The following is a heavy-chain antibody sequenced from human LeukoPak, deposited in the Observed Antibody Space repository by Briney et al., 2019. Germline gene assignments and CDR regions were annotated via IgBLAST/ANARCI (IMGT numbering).Heavy chain of an antibody. CDR2: IYSGGST. D-gene: IGHD4-17*01. CDR1: GFTVSSNY. Sequence: GGSLRLSCAAPGFTVSSNYMSWVRQAPGKGLEWVSVIYSGGSTYYAGSVKGRFTISRDNSKNTLYLQMNSLRAEDTAVYYCARENYGDYVLDYWGQGTLVTVSS. J-gene: IGHJ4*02. CDR3: ARENYGDYVLDY. V-gene: IGHV3-53*01.